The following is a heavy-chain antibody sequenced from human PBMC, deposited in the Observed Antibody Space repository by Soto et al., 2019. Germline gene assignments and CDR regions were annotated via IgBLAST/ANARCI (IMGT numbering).Heavy chain of an antibody. CDR2: NHYSGGT. Sequence: QVQLQESGPGLVKPSETLSLTCAVSGVSISNYYWSWMRQSPGRGLEWIGYNHYSGGTNYNPSLKSRVTISVDTSKNQFLLKLISVTDADTAVYYCARAPGYYYMDVWGKGTTVTVSS. CDR1: GVSISNYY. V-gene: IGHV4-59*01. J-gene: IGHJ6*03. CDR3: ARAPGYYYMDV.